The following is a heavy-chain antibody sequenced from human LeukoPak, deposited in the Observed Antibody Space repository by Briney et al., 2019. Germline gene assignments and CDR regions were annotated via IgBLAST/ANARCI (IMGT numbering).Heavy chain of an antibody. D-gene: IGHD3-10*01. V-gene: IGHV3-30*04. CDR1: GFTFTDYA. CDR3: ARDNIAGSGSSD. J-gene: IGHJ4*02. Sequence: GGSLRLSCAASGFTFTDYAMNWVRQAPGTGLEWVAVISDDGRQTYYADSVKGRFTVSRDNSRDTVYLQMNSLRSEDTAVYYCARDNIAGSGSSDWGQGTLVTVSS. CDR2: ISDDGRQT.